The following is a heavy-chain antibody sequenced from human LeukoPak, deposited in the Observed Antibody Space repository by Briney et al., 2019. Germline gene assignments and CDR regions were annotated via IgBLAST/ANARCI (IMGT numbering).Heavy chain of an antibody. J-gene: IGHJ4*02. Sequence: GGSLRLSCAASGFTFDDYGMSWVRQAPGKGLEWVSGINWNGGSTGYADSVKGRFTISRDNAKNSLYLQMNSLRAEDTALYHCARDFPYCSGGSFPSDYWGQGTLVTVSS. CDR1: GFTFDDYG. V-gene: IGHV3-20*01. CDR3: ARDFPYCSGGSFPSDY. CDR2: INWNGGST. D-gene: IGHD2-15*01.